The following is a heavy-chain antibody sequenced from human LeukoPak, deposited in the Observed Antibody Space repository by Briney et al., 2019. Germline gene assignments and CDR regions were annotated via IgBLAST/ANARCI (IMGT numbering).Heavy chain of an antibody. V-gene: IGHV3-21*01. J-gene: IGHJ4*02. CDR1: GFTFSSYS. CDR2: ISSSSSYI. D-gene: IGHD6-13*01. CDR3: ARGGIAAAGTRDY. Sequence: GGSLRLSCAASGFTFSSYSMNWVRQAPGKGLEWVSSISSSSSYIYYADSVKGRFTISRDNAKNSLYLQMNSLRAEGTAVYYCARGGIAAAGTRDYWGQGTLVTVSS.